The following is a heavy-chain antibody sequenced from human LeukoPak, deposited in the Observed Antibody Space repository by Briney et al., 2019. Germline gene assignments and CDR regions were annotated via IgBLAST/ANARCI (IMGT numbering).Heavy chain of an antibody. Sequence: PGGSLRLSCAASGFTFSSYAMSWVRQAPGKGLEWVSAISGSGGRTYYADSVKGRFTISRDNSKNTLYLQMNSLRVEDTAVYYCARDLRFWVYWGQGTLVTVSS. CDR2: ISGSGGRT. D-gene: IGHD3-3*01. J-gene: IGHJ4*02. V-gene: IGHV3-23*01. CDR3: ARDLRFWVY. CDR1: GFTFSSYA.